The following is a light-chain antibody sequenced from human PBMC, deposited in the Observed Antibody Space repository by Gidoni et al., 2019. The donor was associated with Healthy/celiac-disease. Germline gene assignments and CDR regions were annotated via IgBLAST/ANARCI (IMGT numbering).Light chain of an antibody. V-gene: IGKV1-6*01. CDR3: LQDYNYPWT. CDR1: QGIRND. CDR2: AAS. Sequence: AIQMTQSPSPLSASVGDRVTITCRASQGIRNDLGWYQQKPGKAPKLLIYAASSLQSGVPSRFSGSRSGTDFTLTISSLQPEDFATYYCLQDYNYPWTFGQGTKVEIK. J-gene: IGKJ1*01.